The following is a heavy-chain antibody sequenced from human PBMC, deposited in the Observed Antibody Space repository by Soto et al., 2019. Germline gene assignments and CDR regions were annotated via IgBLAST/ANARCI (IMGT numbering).Heavy chain of an antibody. CDR1: GYTFTNYY. Sequence: QVQLVQSGAEVKRPGASVKVSCKASGYTFTNYYMHWVRQAPGQGLEWMGVINSSGASPTYAQKFRGRGTMARDASTSTVYVELSSLTCEDTAVYYCARGAPDFATIGSFDYWGQGTLVTVSS. J-gene: IGHJ4*02. V-gene: IGHV1-46*01. CDR2: INSSGASP. CDR3: ARGAPDFATIGSFDY.